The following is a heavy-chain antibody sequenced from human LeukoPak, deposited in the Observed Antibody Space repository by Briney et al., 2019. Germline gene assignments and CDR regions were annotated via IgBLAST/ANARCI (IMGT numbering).Heavy chain of an antibody. J-gene: IGHJ4*02. CDR2: IYPGDSDT. D-gene: IGHD3-3*01. CDR3: ARQNDFRLDY. CDR1: GYTFSSYW. V-gene: IGHV5-51*01. Sequence: GESLRISFKGSGYTFSSYWIGWVRPMPGKGLEWMGSIYPGDSDTRYSPSLQGQVTISVDTSIGTAYLQWSSLKASDTAIYYCARQNDFRLDYWGQGTLVTVSS.